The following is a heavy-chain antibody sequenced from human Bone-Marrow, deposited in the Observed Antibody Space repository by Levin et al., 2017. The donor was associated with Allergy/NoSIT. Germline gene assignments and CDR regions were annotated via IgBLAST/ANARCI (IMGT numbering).Heavy chain of an antibody. Sequence: GGSLRLSCAASGFSFSSYSMNWVRQAPGKGLEWVSYISSSSSTIYYADSVKGRFTISRDNAKNSLYLQMNSLRDEDTAVYYCARDSCSGGSCSILFDYWGQGTLVTVSS. J-gene: IGHJ4*02. CDR1: GFSFSSYS. CDR3: ARDSCSGGSCSILFDY. CDR2: ISSSSSTI. V-gene: IGHV3-48*02. D-gene: IGHD2-15*01.